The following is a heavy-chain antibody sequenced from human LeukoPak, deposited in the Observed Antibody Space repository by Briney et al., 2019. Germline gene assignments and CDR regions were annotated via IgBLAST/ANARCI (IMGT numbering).Heavy chain of an antibody. Sequence: GGSLRLSCAASGFTFSDYYMSWIRQAPGKGLEWVSNISSSGSSIYYADSIKGRFTISRDNAKNSLYLQMNSLRAEDTAVYYCARGWGSSWNRHFDYWGQGTLVTVSS. J-gene: IGHJ4*02. CDR1: GFTFSDYY. CDR2: ISSSGSSI. D-gene: IGHD6-13*01. V-gene: IGHV3-11*04. CDR3: ARGWGSSWNRHFDY.